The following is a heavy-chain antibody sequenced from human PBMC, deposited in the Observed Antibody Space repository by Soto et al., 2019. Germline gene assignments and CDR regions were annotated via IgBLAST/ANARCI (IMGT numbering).Heavy chain of an antibody. CDR2: MNPNTGYT. J-gene: IGHJ5*02. CDR3: ARAYMITFGGVIPSAIDP. CDR1: GYTFIRSE. V-gene: IGHV1-8*01. Sequence: ASVKVSCKASGYTFIRSEINCVRQATGQGLEWVGLMNPNTGYTESAGKFQGRVIMTRDISINTAYLELSGLTSDDTAVYYCARAYMITFGGVIPSAIDPWGQGTLVTVS. D-gene: IGHD3-16*02.